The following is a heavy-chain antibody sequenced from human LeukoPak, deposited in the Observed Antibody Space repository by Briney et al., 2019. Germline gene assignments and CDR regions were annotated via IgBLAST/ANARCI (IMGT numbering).Heavy chain of an antibody. D-gene: IGHD2-2*01. CDR1: GFTFTTYA. V-gene: IGHV3-23*01. Sequence: PGGSLRLSCAASGFTFTTYAMSWVRQAPGKGLEWVSAISGSATTTYYADSVKGRFTISRDNSENTLYLQMNSLRAEDTAVYYCAKEAMYCRTDTRWHLHWGQGTLVTVSS. J-gene: IGHJ4*02. CDR2: ISGSATTT. CDR3: AKEAMYCRTDTRWHLH.